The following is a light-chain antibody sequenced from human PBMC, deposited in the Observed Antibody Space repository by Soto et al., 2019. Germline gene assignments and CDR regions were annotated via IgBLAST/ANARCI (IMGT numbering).Light chain of an antibody. CDR2: GAS. CDR3: QQYNNWRYT. Sequence: EIVMTQSPATLSASPGERATLSCRASQSVSSNLAWYQQKPGQAPRLLIYGASTRATGIPARFSGSGSGTEFTLTISSLQSEDFAVYYCQQYNNWRYTFGQGTKVDIK. J-gene: IGKJ2*01. V-gene: IGKV3-15*01. CDR1: QSVSSN.